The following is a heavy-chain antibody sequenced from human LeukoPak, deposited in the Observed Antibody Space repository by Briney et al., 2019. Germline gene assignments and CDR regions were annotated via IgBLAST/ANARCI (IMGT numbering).Heavy chain of an antibody. V-gene: IGHV4-34*01. D-gene: IGHD1-26*01. CDR2: INHSGST. J-gene: IGHJ4*02. CDR3: ARGRVGAPLCYFDY. Sequence: SETLSLTCAVYGGSFSGYYWSWIRQPPGKGLEWIGEINHSGSTNYNPSLKSRVTISVDTSKNQFSLKLSSVTAADTAVYYCARGRVGAPLCYFDYWGQGTLVTVSS. CDR1: GGSFSGYY.